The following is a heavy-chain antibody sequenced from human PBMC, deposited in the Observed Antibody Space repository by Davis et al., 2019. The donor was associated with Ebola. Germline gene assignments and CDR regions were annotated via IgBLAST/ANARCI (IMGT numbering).Heavy chain of an antibody. CDR1: GGTFSSYA. CDR3: ARGHSSGWYGFDY. J-gene: IGHJ4*02. Sequence: AASVKVSCKASGGTFSSYAFSWVRQAPGQGLEWMGWINPNSGGTNYAQKFQGRVTMTRDTSISTAYMELSRLRSDDTAVYYCARGHSSGWYGFDYWGQGTLVTVSS. D-gene: IGHD6-19*01. CDR2: INPNSGGT. V-gene: IGHV1-2*02.